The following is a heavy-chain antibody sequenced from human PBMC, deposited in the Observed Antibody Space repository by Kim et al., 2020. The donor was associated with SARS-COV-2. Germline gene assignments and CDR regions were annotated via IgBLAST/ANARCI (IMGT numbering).Heavy chain of an antibody. CDR1: GFTFSSYD. CDR2: IGTAGDT. V-gene: IGHV3-13*01. D-gene: IGHD3-22*01. J-gene: IGHJ6*02. Sequence: GGSLRLSCAASGFTFSSYDMHWVRQATGKGLEWVSAIGTAGDTYYPGSVKGRFTISRENAKNSLYLQMNSLRAGDTAVYYCARGRKYYESSGYTIRYYYYYYGMDVGAQGHTVTVSS. CDR3: ARGRKYYESSGYTIRYYYYYYGMDV.